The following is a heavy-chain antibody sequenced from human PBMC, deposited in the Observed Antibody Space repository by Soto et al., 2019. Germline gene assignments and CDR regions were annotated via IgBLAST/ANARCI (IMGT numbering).Heavy chain of an antibody. CDR2: FDPENDET. J-gene: IGHJ5*02. Sequence: GASVKVSCKVSGYTLSEVSIHWVRQTPGKGLEWTGGFDPENDETSYAQKFQGRVTLTEDTSTDTAYLELSSLRSEDTAIYYCAIAAYCSGATCYSDYNWFDPWGQGTLVTVSS. CDR3: AIAAYCSGATCYSDYNWFDP. D-gene: IGHD2-15*01. CDR1: GYTLSEVS. V-gene: IGHV1-24*01.